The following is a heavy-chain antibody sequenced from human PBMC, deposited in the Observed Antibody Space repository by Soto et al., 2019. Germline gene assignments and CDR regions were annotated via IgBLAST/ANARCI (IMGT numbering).Heavy chain of an antibody. V-gene: IGHV1-69*01. CDR1: GGSLRNSV. CDR2: VIPILGTA. J-gene: IGHJ4*02. CDR3: ARLGHPGH. Sequence: QVQLVQSGAEVKKPGSSVKVSCTASGGSLRNSVISWVRQAPAQRLEWMGGVIPILGTANYAQKFQGRVTMTADDATSTAYMHLSSMSPDDTAVYYCARLGHPGHWGPGTLVIVSS.